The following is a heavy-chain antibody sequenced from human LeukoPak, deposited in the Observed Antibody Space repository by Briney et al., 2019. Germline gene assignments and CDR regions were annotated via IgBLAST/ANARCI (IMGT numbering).Heavy chain of an antibody. J-gene: IGHJ4*02. Sequence: QLGGSLRLSCAASGFTFSNYAMSWVRQAAGKGLEWVSAISASDGSTYYADSVKGRFTISRDNSKNTLYLQMNSLRAGDTAVYYCAKPADSGRYRDFDYWGQGTLVTVSS. CDR1: GFTFSNYA. CDR3: AKPADSGRYRDFDY. V-gene: IGHV3-23*01. CDR2: ISASDGST. D-gene: IGHD1-26*01.